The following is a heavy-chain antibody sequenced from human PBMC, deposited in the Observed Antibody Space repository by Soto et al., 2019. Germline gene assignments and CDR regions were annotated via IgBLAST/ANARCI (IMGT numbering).Heavy chain of an antibody. J-gene: IGHJ6*02. CDR1: GGSISSYY. CDR3: ARDRDYYGSGSRYYYYGMDV. V-gene: IGHV4-59*01. Sequence: QVQLQESGPGLVKPSETLSLTCTVSGGSISSYYWSWIRQPPGKGLEWIGYIYYSGSTNYNPSLKSRVTISVDTSKNQFSLKLSPVTAADTAVYYCARDRDYYGSGSRYYYYGMDVWGQGTTVTVSS. CDR2: IYYSGST. D-gene: IGHD3-10*01.